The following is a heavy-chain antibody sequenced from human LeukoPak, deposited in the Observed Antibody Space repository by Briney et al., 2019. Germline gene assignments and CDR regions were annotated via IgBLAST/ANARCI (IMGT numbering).Heavy chain of an antibody. CDR1: GYTFTSYY. Sequence: ASVKVSCKASGYTFTSYYMHWVRQAPGQGLEWMGIINPRGGSTSYAQKFQGRVTMTRDTSTSTVYMELSSLRSEDTAVYYCARAYYDILTGYYDWGQGTLVTVSS. V-gene: IGHV1-46*01. CDR3: ARAYYDILTGYYD. CDR2: INPRGGST. D-gene: IGHD3-9*01. J-gene: IGHJ4*02.